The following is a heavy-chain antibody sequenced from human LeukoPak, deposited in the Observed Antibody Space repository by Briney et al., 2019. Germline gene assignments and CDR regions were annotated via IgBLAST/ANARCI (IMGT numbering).Heavy chain of an antibody. CDR3: ARVTYGSGTYGAFDY. D-gene: IGHD3-10*01. Sequence: PGGSLRLSCAASGFTFSNYGMHWVRQAPGKGLEWVAFIRYDANNKYYTDSVKGRFTISRDNSKNTLYLQMNILRAEDTAVYYCARVTYGSGTYGAFDYWGQGTLVTVSS. J-gene: IGHJ4*02. CDR2: IRYDANNK. V-gene: IGHV3-30*02. CDR1: GFTFSNYG.